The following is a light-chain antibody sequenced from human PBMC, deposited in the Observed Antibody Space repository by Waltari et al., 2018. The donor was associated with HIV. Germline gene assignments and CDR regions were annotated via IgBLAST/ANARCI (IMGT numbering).Light chain of an antibody. CDR1: QSISNY. Sequence: DIQMTQSPFSLSASVGDRVTITCRARQSISNYLNWYQQKPGKAPKLLIYAASNLQSGVPSRFSGSGFGTDFTLTITSLQLEDFATYYCQQSYSAPQTFGQGTRVEVK. CDR2: AAS. CDR3: QQSYSAPQT. J-gene: IGKJ1*01. V-gene: IGKV1-39*01.